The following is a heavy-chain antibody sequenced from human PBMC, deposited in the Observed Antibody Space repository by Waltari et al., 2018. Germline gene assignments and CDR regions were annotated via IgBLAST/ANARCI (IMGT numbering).Heavy chain of an antibody. CDR3: ARRENYNFWRDSFDV. D-gene: IGHD3-3*01. V-gene: IGHV4-39*07. CDR1: GVSISRSNYY. J-gene: IGHJ3*01. CDR2: ISESGST. Sequence: QQHLQESGPGLVKPSETLSLTCTVSGVSISRSNYYWGWLRQPPGKGLEWIGQISESGSTSYNPSLKSRVTISVDTSRNQISLNLYSVTAADAAVYYCARRENYNFWRDSFDVWGQGTVVTVSS.